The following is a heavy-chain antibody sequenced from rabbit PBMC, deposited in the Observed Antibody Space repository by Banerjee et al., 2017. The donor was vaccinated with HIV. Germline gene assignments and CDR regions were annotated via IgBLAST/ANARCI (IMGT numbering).Heavy chain of an antibody. V-gene: IGHV1S45*01. J-gene: IGHJ4*01. CDR2: IDAAVIEDT. CDR3: VTARIYDDYDRYYFNL. D-gene: IGHD2-1*01. Sequence: CWVRQAPGKGLEWIACIDAAVIEDTYYATWAKGRFTISKPSSTTVTLQMTSLTAADTATYFCVTARIYDDYDRYYFNLWGQGTLVTVS.